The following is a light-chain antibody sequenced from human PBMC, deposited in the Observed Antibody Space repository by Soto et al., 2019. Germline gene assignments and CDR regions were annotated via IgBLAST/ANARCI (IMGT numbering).Light chain of an antibody. CDR2: RNN. CDR1: SSNLEMNY. CDR3: TVWDDSLRGRL. V-gene: IGLV1-47*01. J-gene: IGLJ2*01. Sequence: QSVLTQPLSASGTPGQGVTISCLGSSSNLEMNYVYWYQQFPGTAPRLLIYRNNQRPSGVPDRFSGSKSGTSASLAISALRSEDEAHYYCTVWDDSLRGRLFGGGTKLTVL.